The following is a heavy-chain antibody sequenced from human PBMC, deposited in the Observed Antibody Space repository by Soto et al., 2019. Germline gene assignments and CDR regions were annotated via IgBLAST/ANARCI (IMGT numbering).Heavy chain of an antibody. CDR2: INPNSGGT. J-gene: IGHJ6*02. Sequence: GASVKVSCKASGYTFTGYYMHWVRQAPGQGLEWMGWINPNSGGTNYAQKFQGWVTMTRDTSISTAYMELSRLRSDDTAVYYCARDMYYDFWCGHNRSYYYRLDVWGQGTTVTGS. D-gene: IGHD3-3*01. V-gene: IGHV1-2*04. CDR3: ARDMYYDFWCGHNRSYYYRLDV. CDR1: GYTFTGYY.